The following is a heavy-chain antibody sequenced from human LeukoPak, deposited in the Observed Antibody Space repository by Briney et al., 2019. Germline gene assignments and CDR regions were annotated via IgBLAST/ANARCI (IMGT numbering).Heavy chain of an antibody. V-gene: IGHV4-59*12. J-gene: IGHJ4*02. CDR3: AREGITMVRGARMGGLDY. CDR1: GGSISSYY. Sequence: PSETLSLTCTVSGGSISSYYWSWIRQPPGKGLEWIGYIYYSGSTNYNPSLKSRVTISVDTSKNQFSLKLSSVTAADTAVYYCAREGITMVRGARMGGLDYWGQGTLVTVSS. D-gene: IGHD3-10*01. CDR2: IYYSGST.